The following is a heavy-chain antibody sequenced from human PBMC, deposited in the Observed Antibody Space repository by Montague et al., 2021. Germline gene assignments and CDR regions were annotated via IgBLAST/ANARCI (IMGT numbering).Heavy chain of an antibody. J-gene: IGHJ4*02. D-gene: IGHD5-18*01. Sequence: SETLSLTCTVSGVSIHSGAYHWAWIRQPTGKGLEWIGSLYDNGDIYTRPSLKSRVAISVDTANNQFSLRLTSVTAADAARYYCATQNPVTTEFDSWGQGILVAVSS. CDR3: ATQNPVTTEFDS. CDR2: LYDNGDI. CDR1: GVSIHSGAYH. V-gene: IGHV4-39*01.